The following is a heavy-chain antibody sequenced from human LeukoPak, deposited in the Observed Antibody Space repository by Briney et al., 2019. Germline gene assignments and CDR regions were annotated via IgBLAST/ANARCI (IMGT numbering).Heavy chain of an antibody. D-gene: IGHD3-10*01. CDR2: IDHSGST. J-gene: IGHJ4*02. Sequence: SETLSLTCTVSGYSISSGYYWGWIRQPPGKGLEWIGEIDHSGSTNYNPSLKSRVTISVDTSKNQFSLKLSSVTAADTAVYYCARRSGSYWGQGTLVTVSS. CDR3: ARRSGSY. CDR1: GYSISSGYY. V-gene: IGHV4-38-2*02.